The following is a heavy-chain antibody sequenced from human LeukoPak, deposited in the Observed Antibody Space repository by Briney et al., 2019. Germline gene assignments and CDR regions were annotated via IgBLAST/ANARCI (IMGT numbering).Heavy chain of an antibody. V-gene: IGHV4-34*01. CDR2: INHSGGT. J-gene: IGHJ5*02. D-gene: IGHD6-13*01. CDR3: ARGYSSSFENWFDP. CDR1: GGSFRGYY. Sequence: PSETLSLTCAVYGGSFRGYYWSWIRQPQGKGLEWAGEINHSGGTNYNPSLKSRVTISVDTSKNQFSLKLSSVTAADTAVYYCARGYSSSFENWFDPWGQGTLVTVSS.